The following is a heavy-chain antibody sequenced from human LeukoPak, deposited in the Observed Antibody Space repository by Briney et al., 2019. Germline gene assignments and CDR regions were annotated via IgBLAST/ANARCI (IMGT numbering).Heavy chain of an antibody. CDR2: ISWNSSSI. CDR3: AKDRLYGSGSYWGYFDY. J-gene: IGHJ4*02. D-gene: IGHD3-10*01. CDR1: GFTFDDYA. Sequence: GGSLRLSCAASGFTFDDYAMHWVRQAPGKGLEWVSGISWNSSSIGYADSVKGRFTISRDNAKNSLYLQMNSLRAEDTALYYCAKDRLYGSGSYWGYFDYWGQGTLVTVSS. V-gene: IGHV3-9*01.